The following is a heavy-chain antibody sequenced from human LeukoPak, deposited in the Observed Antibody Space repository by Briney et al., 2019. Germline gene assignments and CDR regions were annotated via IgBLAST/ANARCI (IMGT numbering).Heavy chain of an antibody. CDR2: ISSSSSTI. D-gene: IGHD2-21*01. Sequence: GSLRLSCAASGFTFSSYSMNWVRQAPGKGLEWVSYISSSSSTIYYADSVKGRFTISRDNAKNSLYLQMNSLRAEDTAVYYCASSGGAQSQLISGVWGKGTTVTVSS. J-gene: IGHJ6*04. CDR3: ASSGGAQSQLISGV. CDR1: GFTFSSYS. V-gene: IGHV3-48*04.